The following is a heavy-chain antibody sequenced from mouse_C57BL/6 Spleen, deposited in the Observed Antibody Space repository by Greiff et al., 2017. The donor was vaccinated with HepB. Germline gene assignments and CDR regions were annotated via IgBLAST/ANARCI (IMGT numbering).Heavy chain of an antibody. CDR1: GYTFTSYW. J-gene: IGHJ2*01. Sequence: VQLQQPGTELVKPGASVKLSCKASGYTFTSYWMHWVKQRPGQGLECIGNINPSNGGTNYNEKFKSKATLTVDKSSSTAYMQLSSLTSEDSAVYYCAREDGYYGYFDYWGQGTTLTVSS. CDR3: AREDGYYGYFDY. V-gene: IGHV1-53*01. CDR2: INPSNGGT. D-gene: IGHD2-3*01.